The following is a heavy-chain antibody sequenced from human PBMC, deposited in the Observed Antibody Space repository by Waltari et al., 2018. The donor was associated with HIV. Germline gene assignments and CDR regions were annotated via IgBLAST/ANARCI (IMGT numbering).Heavy chain of an antibody. J-gene: IGHJ4*02. V-gene: IGHV4-34*01. Sequence: QVQLQQWGAGLLKPSETLSLTCADDVGSFSGYYWSWIRQPPGKGLEWVGEINQSGSTNYNSSLKSRVIISVDTSKNQFSLKLTSVTAADTAVYYCARGRGSMVRGVFFDYWGQGTLVTVSS. CDR1: VGSFSGYY. CDR2: INQSGST. D-gene: IGHD3-10*01. CDR3: ARGRGSMVRGVFFDY.